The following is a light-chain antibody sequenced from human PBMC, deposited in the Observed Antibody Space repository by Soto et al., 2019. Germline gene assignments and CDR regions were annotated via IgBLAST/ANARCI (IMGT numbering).Light chain of an antibody. Sequence: EIVLTHSPGTLSLSPGERATLSCRASQSVSSSYLTWYQQKPGQAPRLLIYGASSRATGIPDRFSGSGSGKYFSLTISRLEPEDFAVYYCPQYGSSQRTVGQGTKVHIK. V-gene: IGKV3-20*01. CDR2: GAS. J-gene: IGKJ1*01. CDR3: PQYGSSQRT. CDR1: QSVSSSY.